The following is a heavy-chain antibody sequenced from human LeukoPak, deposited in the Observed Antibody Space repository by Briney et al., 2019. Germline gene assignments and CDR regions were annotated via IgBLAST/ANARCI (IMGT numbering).Heavy chain of an antibody. Sequence: ASVKVSCKASGYTFTSYGISWVRQAPGQGLEWMGGFDPEDGETIYAQKFQGRVTMTEDTSTDTAYMELSSLRSEDTAVYYCATDRRDYYDSSGYYLQVSYFDYWGQGTLVTVSS. CDR2: FDPEDGET. D-gene: IGHD3-22*01. CDR1: GYTFTSYG. V-gene: IGHV1-24*01. J-gene: IGHJ4*02. CDR3: ATDRRDYYDSSGYYLQVSYFDY.